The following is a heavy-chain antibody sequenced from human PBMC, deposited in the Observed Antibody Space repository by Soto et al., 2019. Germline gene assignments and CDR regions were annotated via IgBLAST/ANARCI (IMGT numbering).Heavy chain of an antibody. V-gene: IGHV3-23*01. CDR1: GFTFSNYA. Sequence: EVQLLESGGGLVQPGGSLRLSCVASGFTFSNYAVSWVRQAPGKGLEWVSAISGSGNSTYYAGSVKGRFTISRANSKNTLYLQMNSLRAEDTAVYYCAKGLPFGPWGQGTLVTVSS. J-gene: IGHJ5*02. D-gene: IGHD3-16*01. CDR2: ISGSGNST. CDR3: AKGLPFGP.